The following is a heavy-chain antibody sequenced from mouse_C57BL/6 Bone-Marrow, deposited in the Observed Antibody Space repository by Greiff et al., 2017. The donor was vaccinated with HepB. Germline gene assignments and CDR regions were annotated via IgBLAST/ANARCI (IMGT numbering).Heavy chain of an antibody. CDR1: GYTFTSYW. CDR3: ARPGSSWDYYAMDY. CDR2: IDPSDSET. V-gene: IGHV1-52*01. J-gene: IGHJ4*01. D-gene: IGHD1-1*01. Sequence: QVQLQQPGAELVRPGSSVKLSCKASGYTFTSYWMHWVKQRPIQGLDWIGNIDPSDSETHYNQKFKDKATLTVDKSSSTAYMQLSSLTSEDSAVYYSARPGSSWDYYAMDYWGQGTSVTVSS.